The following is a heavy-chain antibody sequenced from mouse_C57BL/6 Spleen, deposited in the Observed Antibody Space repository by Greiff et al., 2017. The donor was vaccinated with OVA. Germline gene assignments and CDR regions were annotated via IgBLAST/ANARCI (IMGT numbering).Heavy chain of an antibody. CDR2: INPYNGGT. J-gene: IGHJ3*01. CDR3: ATYDYDFAY. V-gene: IGHV1-19*01. Sequence: VHVKQSGPVLVKPGASVKMSCKASGYTFTDYYMNWVKQSHGKSLEWIGVINPYNGGTSYNQKFKGKATLTVDKSSSTAYMELNSLTSEDSAVYYCATYDYDFAYWGQGTLVTVSA. CDR1: GYTFTDYY. D-gene: IGHD2-4*01.